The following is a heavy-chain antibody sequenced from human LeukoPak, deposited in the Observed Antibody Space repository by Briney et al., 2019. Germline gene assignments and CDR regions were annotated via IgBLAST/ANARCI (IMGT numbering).Heavy chain of an antibody. CDR2: VSASGST. CDR3: ARYYFYDSRGYYYKWFDP. V-gene: IGHV4-61*02. Sequence: SETLSLTCTVSGGSISSASYYWSWIRQPAGKGLEWIGRVSASGSTNYSPSLKSRVTISVDTSKNQFSLKLSSVTAADTAMYYCARYYFYDSRGYYYKWFDPWGQGTLVTVSS. J-gene: IGHJ5*02. D-gene: IGHD3-22*01. CDR1: GGSISSASYY.